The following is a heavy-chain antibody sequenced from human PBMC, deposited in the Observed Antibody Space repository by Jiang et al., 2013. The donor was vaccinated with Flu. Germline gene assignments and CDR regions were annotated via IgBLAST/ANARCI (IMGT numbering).Heavy chain of an antibody. CDR2: IIPIFGTA. D-gene: IGHD6-13*01. V-gene: IGHV1-69*01. CDR3: GRGAAPGKRDYYYMDV. J-gene: IGHJ6*03. CDR1: TFSSYA. Sequence: TFSSYAISWVRQAPGQGLEWMGGIIPIFGTANYAQKFQGRVTITADESTSTAYMELSSLRSEDTAVYYCGRGAAPGKRDYYYMDVWGKGTTVTVSS.